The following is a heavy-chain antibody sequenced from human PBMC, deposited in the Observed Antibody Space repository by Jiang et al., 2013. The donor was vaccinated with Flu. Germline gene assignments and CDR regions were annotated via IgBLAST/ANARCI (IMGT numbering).Heavy chain of an antibody. V-gene: IGHV3-23*01. D-gene: IGHD3-16*01. J-gene: IGHJ4*02. CDR3: AKDRFGAVTGALNY. CDR1: GFTFSSYA. Sequence: RLSCAASGFTFSSYAMSWVRQAQGRGVEWVSAISGSGGSTYYADSVKGRFTISRDNSKNTLYLQMNSLRAEDTAVYYCAKDRFGAVTGALNYWGQGTLVTVSS. CDR2: ISGSGGST.